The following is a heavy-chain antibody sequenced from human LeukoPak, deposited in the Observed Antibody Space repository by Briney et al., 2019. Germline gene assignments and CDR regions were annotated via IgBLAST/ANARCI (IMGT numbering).Heavy chain of an antibody. D-gene: IGHD3-10*01. CDR2: ISYDGSNK. Sequence: GRSLRLSCAASGFTFGSYGMHWVRQAPGKGLEWVAVISYDGSNKYYADSVKGRFTISRDNSKNTLYLQMNSLRAEDTAVYYCAKTYGSGSYMDYWGQGTLVTVSS. J-gene: IGHJ4*02. V-gene: IGHV3-30*18. CDR1: GFTFGSYG. CDR3: AKTYGSGSYMDY.